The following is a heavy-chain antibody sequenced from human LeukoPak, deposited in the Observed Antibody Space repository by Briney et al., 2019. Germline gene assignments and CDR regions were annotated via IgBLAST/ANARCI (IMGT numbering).Heavy chain of an antibody. D-gene: IGHD2-2*01. CDR2: IYYSGST. J-gene: IGHJ5*02. Sequence: SETLSLTCTDSGGSISSYYWSWIRQPPGKGLEWIGYIYYSGSTNYNPSLKSRVTISVDTSKNQFSLKLSSVTAADTAVYYCASQIPAADMGSFDPWGQGTLVTVSS. V-gene: IGHV4-59*01. CDR3: ASQIPAADMGSFDP. CDR1: GGSISSYY.